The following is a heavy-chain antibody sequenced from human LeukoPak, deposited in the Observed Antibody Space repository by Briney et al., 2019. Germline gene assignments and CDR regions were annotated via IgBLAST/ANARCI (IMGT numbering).Heavy chain of an antibody. CDR1: GGTFSSYA. CDR2: IIPIFGTA. D-gene: IGHD2-21*01. V-gene: IGHV1-69*13. J-gene: IGHJ4*02. Sequence: SVKVSCKASGGTFSSYAISWVRQAPGQGLEWMGGIIPIFGTANYAQKFQGRVTITADESTSTAYMELSSLRSEDAAVYYCARDCGGDCYRTSFDYWGQGTLVTVSS. CDR3: ARDCGGDCYRTSFDY.